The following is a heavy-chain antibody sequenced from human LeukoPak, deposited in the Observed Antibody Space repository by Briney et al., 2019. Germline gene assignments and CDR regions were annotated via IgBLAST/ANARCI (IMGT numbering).Heavy chain of an antibody. J-gene: IGHJ4*02. V-gene: IGHV1-69*13. Sequence: GASVKVSCKASGGTFSSYAISWVRQAPGQGLEWMGGIIPIFGTANYAQKFQGRVTITADESTSTAYMELSSLRSEDTAVYYCARAKSWSGYYRLGRTRAFDYWGQGTLVTVSS. CDR1: GGTFSSYA. D-gene: IGHD3-3*01. CDR2: IIPIFGTA. CDR3: ARAKSWSGYYRLGRTRAFDY.